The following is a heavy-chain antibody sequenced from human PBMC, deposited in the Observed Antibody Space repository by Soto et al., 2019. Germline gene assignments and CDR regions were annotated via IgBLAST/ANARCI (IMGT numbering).Heavy chain of an antibody. J-gene: IGHJ5*02. CDR2: INHSGST. Sequence: ETLSLTCADYGGSFRGYYWSWIRQPPGKGLEWIGEINHSGSTNYNPSLKSRVTISVDTSKNQFSLKLSSVTAADTAVYYCARGASPNPDDYGDYGTPKPFDPWGQGTLVTVSS. V-gene: IGHV4-34*01. CDR1: GGSFRGYY. D-gene: IGHD4-17*01. CDR3: ARGASPNPDDYGDYGTPKPFDP.